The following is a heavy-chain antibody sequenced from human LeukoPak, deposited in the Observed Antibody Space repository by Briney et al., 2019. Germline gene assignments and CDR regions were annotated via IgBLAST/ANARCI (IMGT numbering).Heavy chain of an antibody. D-gene: IGHD4-17*01. CDR1: GGTFSSYA. CDR3: ARDTPPYGDYAGDAFDI. J-gene: IGHJ3*02. CDR2: IIPIFGTA. V-gene: IGHV1-69*13. Sequence: GASVKVSCKASGGTFSSYAISWVRQAPGQGLEWMGGIIPIFGTANYAQKFQGRVTITADESTSTAYMELSSLRSEDTAVYYCARDTPPYGDYAGDAFDIWGQGTIVTVSS.